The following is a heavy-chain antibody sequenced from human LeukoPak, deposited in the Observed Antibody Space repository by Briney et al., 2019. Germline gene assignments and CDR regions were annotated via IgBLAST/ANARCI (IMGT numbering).Heavy chain of an antibody. CDR1: GGSISSSSYY. Sequence: KTSETLSLTCTVSGGSISSSSYYWGWIRQPPGKGLEWIGSIYYSGSTYYNPSLKSRVTISVDTSKNQFSLKLSSVTAADTAVYYCARADIVVVVAAATLPWFDPWGQGTLVTVSS. CDR2: IYYSGST. J-gene: IGHJ5*02. CDR3: ARADIVVVVAAATLPWFDP. D-gene: IGHD2-15*01. V-gene: IGHV4-39*01.